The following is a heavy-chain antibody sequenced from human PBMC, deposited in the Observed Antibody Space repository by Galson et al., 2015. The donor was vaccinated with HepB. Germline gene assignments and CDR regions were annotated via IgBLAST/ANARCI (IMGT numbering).Heavy chain of an antibody. CDR3: AAAPIFTMVQGVIIGGDAFDI. V-gene: IGHV1-58*01. D-gene: IGHD3-10*01. CDR2: IVVGSGNT. J-gene: IGHJ3*02. Sequence: SVKVSCKASGFTFTSSAVQWVRQARGQRLEWIGWIVVGSGNTNYAQKFQERVTITRDMSTSTAYMELSSLRSEDTAVYYCAAAPIFTMVQGVIIGGDAFDIWGQGTMVTVSS. CDR1: GFTFTSSA.